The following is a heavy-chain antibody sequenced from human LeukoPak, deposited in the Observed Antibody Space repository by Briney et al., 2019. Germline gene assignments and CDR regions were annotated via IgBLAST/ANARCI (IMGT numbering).Heavy chain of an antibody. CDR1: GHTLSELP. J-gene: IGHJ4*02. D-gene: IGHD2-21*02. CDR2: FDPENDER. V-gene: IGHV1-24*01. CDR3: ATEVTSIVPDY. Sequence: GASVKVSCKVSGHTLSELPMYWVRQAPGEGLEWMGGFDPENDERIYAQKFRGRVTMTEDTSTNTAYMELSSLRSDDTAVYYCATEVTSIVPDYWGQGTLVTVS.